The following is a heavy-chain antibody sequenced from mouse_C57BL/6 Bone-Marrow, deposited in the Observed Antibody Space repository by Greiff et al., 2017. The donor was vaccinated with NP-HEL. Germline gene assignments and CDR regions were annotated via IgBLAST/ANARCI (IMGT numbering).Heavy chain of an antibody. D-gene: IGHD1-3*01. CDR1: GFTFSDYG. J-gene: IGHJ4*01. V-gene: IGHV5-17*01. Sequence: EVKVVESGGGLVKPGGSLKLSCAASGFTFSDYGMHWVRQAPEKGLEWVAYISRGSSTIYYADTVKGRFTISRDNAKNTLFLQMTSLRSEDTAMYYCARRLKAMDYWGQGTSVTVSS. CDR2: ISRGSSTI. CDR3: ARRLKAMDY.